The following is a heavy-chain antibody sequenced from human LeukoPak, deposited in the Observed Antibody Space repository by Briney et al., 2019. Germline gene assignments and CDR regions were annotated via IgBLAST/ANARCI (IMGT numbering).Heavy chain of an antibody. V-gene: IGHV3-74*01. CDR3: ARVPRPKQRYCSSSTCDEYY. J-gene: IGHJ4*02. CDR1: GFTFTTYW. D-gene: IGHD2-2*01. CDR2: INSDGTDT. Sequence: GGSLRLSCAASGFTFTTYWMHWVRQAPGKGLVWVSRINSDGTDTAYADSVKGRFTISRDNAKNTLYLQMNSLRAEDTAVYYCARVPRPKQRYCSSSTCDEYYWGQGTLVTVSS.